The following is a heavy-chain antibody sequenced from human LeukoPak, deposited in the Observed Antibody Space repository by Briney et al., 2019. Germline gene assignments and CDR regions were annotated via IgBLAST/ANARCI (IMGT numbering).Heavy chain of an antibody. CDR2: IYYSGST. V-gene: IGHV4-59*08. CDR1: GGSISSYY. J-gene: IGHJ2*01. CDR3: ARGYSSGWKRAYWYFDL. Sequence: SETLSLTCTVSGGSISSYYWSWIRQPPGKGLEWIGYIYYSGSTNYNPSLKSRVTISVDTSKNQFSLKLSSVTAADTAVYYCARGYSSGWKRAYWYFDLWGRGTLVTVSS. D-gene: IGHD6-19*01.